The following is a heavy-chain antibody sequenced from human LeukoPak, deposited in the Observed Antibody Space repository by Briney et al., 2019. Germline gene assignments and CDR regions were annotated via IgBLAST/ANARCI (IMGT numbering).Heavy chain of an antibody. D-gene: IGHD3-3*01. J-gene: IGHJ4*02. V-gene: IGHV3-21*01. CDR3: AREEDDFWSGYYKYFDY. Sequence: VGSLRLSPAPSRFTPTTYSMNSGAEAPGTGLESCSSISSSSSYIYYADSVKGRFTISRDNAKNSLYLQMNSLRAEDTAVYYCAREEDDFWSGYYKYFDYWGQGTLVTVSS. CDR1: RFTPTTYS. CDR2: ISSSSSYI.